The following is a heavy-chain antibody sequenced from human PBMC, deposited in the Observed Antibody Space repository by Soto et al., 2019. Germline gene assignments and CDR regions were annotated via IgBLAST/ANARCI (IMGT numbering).Heavy chain of an antibody. Sequence: EVQLLESGGGLVQPGGSLRLSCAASGFTFNNYAMTWVRQAPGKGLEWVSAISGGGDTTSYADSVKGRFTGSRDGSKNTLYLQMSSRRAEETALYYCAKGRGGSGSLTPRVDFWGQGTLVTVS. D-gene: IGHD3-10*01. J-gene: IGHJ4*02. V-gene: IGHV3-23*01. CDR3: AKGRGGSGSLTPRVDF. CDR1: GFTFNNYA. CDR2: ISGGGDTT.